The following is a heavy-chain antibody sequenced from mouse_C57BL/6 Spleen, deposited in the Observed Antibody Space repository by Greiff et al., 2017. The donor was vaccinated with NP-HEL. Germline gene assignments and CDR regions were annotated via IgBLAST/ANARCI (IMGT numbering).Heavy chain of an antibody. V-gene: IGHV1-52*01. D-gene: IGHD1-1*01. J-gene: IGHJ4*01. Sequence: QVQLQQPGAELVRPGSSVKLSCKASGYTFTSYWMQWVKQRPIQGLEWIGNIDPSDSETHYNQKFKDKATLTVDKSSSTAYMQLSSLTSEDSAVYYCARSYYYYGSSYAMDYWGQGTSVTVSS. CDR2: IDPSDSET. CDR3: ARSYYYYGSSYAMDY. CDR1: GYTFTSYW.